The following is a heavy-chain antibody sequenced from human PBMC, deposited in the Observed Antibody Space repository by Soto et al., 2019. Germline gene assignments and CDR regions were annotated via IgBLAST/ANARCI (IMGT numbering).Heavy chain of an antibody. CDR2: ISYDGSNK. CDR1: GFTFSSYG. D-gene: IGHD1-26*01. Sequence: QVQLVESGGGVVQPGRSLRLSCAASGFTFSSYGMHWVRQAPGTGLEWVAVISYDGSNKYYADSVKGRFTISRDNSKNTLYLQMNSLRAEDTAVYYCAKSPYGGRTGGSFDYWGQGTLVTVSS. V-gene: IGHV3-30*18. J-gene: IGHJ4*02. CDR3: AKSPYGGRTGGSFDY.